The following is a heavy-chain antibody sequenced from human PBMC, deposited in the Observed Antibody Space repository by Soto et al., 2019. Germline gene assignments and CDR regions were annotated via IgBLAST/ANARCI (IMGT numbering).Heavy chain of an antibody. CDR2: IYYSGST. Sequence: PSETLSLTCTVSGGSISSGGYYWSWIRQHPGKGLEWIGYIYYSGSTYYNPSLKSRVTISVDTSKNQFSLKLSSVTAADTAVYYFARSDFWSGYYTDYWGQGTLVTVSS. J-gene: IGHJ4*02. CDR3: ARSDFWSGYYTDY. V-gene: IGHV4-30-4*08. D-gene: IGHD3-3*01. CDR1: GGSISSGGYY.